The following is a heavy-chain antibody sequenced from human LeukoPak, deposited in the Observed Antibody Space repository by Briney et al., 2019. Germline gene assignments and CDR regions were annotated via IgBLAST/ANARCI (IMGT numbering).Heavy chain of an antibody. J-gene: IGHJ4*02. CDR1: GYTFTSYG. CDR2: ISAYNGNT. CDR3: ARVGLGYCSSTSCYEFDY. Sequence: GASVKVSCKASGYTFTSYGISWVRQAPGQGLEWMGWISAYNGNTNYAQKLQGRVTMTTDTSTSTAYMELRSLRSDDTVVYYCARVGLGYCSSTSCYEFDYWGQGTLVTVSS. V-gene: IGHV1-18*04. D-gene: IGHD2-2*01.